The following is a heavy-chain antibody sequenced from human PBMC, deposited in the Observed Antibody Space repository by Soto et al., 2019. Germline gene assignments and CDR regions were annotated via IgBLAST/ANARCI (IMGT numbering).Heavy chain of an antibody. CDR2: IYSSGST. CDR3: ARSAYSSGWSWFDA. CDR1: GGSISSYY. D-gene: IGHD6-19*01. Sequence: SETLSLTCTVSGGSISSYYWNWIRQPPGKGLEWIGYIYSSGSTNYNPSLKSRVTISVDTSKNQFSLKLTSVTAADTAVYYCARSAYSSGWSWFDAWGQGTLVTVSS. V-gene: IGHV4-59*01. J-gene: IGHJ5*02.